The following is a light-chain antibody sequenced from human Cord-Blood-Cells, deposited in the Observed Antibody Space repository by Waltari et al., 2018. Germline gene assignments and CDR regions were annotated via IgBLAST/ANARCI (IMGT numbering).Light chain of an antibody. Sequence: QSALTQPASVSGSPGQSITISCTGTSSDVGSYNLVSWYQQHPGKAPELMIYEGSKRPSGVSNRVSGSKSGNTASLTISGLQAEDEADDYCCSYAGSSTSVVGGGTKLTVL. CDR1: SSDVGSYNL. CDR3: CSYAGSSTSV. V-gene: IGLV2-23*01. CDR2: EGS. J-gene: IGLJ2*01.